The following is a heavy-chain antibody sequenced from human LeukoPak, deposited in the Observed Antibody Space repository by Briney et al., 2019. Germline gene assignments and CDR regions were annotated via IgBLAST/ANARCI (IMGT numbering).Heavy chain of an antibody. V-gene: IGHV3-21*01. CDR1: GFTFSNYA. J-gene: IGHJ4*02. CDR2: ISGSSTDI. CDR3: ARGGYYENSGYDN. D-gene: IGHD3-22*01. Sequence: GGSLRLSCAASGFTFSNYAMNWVRQAPGKGLEWVSSISGSSTDIYYADSVKGRFTISRDNAKNLLYLQINSMRAEDTAIYYCARGGYYENSGYDNWGQGPLVTVSS.